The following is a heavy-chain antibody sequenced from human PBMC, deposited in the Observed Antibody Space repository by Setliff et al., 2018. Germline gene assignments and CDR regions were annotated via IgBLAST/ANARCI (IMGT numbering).Heavy chain of an antibody. Sequence: SETLSLTCAVSGGSISSGSYYWSWIRQPAGKGLEWVGRLHTSGSTNYNPSLKGRVTISVDTSRNQFSLKLASVTAADTAVYYCGRVDFTMIQGVVGHWGQGTLVTVSS. CDR1: GGSISSGSYY. D-gene: IGHD3-10*01. J-gene: IGHJ1*01. CDR2: LHTSGST. CDR3: GRVDFTMIQGVVGH. V-gene: IGHV4-61*02.